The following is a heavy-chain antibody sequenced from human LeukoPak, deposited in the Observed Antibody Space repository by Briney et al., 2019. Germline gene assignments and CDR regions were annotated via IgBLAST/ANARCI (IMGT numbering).Heavy chain of an antibody. Sequence: ASVKVSCKASGYTFTSYYMHWVRQAPGQGLEWMGIINPSGGSTSYAQKFQGRVTMTRDTSTSTVYMELSSLRSKDTAVYYCAREIRFLEWLYYYYYGMDVWGQGTTVTVSS. V-gene: IGHV1-46*01. CDR2: INPSGGST. D-gene: IGHD3-3*01. CDR1: GYTFTSYY. CDR3: AREIRFLEWLYYYYYGMDV. J-gene: IGHJ6*02.